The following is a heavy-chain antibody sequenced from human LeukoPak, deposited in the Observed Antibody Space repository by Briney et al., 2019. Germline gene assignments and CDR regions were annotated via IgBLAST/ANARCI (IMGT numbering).Heavy chain of an antibody. CDR1: GGSFSGYY. CDR2: INHSGST. D-gene: IGHD1-20*01. Sequence: SETLPLTCAVYGGSFSGYYWSWIRQPPGKGLEWIGEINHSGSTNYNPSLKSRVTISVDTSKNQFSLKLSSVTAADTAVYYCAIGLTGVSDAFDIWGQGTMVTVSS. J-gene: IGHJ3*02. CDR3: AIGLTGVSDAFDI. V-gene: IGHV4-34*01.